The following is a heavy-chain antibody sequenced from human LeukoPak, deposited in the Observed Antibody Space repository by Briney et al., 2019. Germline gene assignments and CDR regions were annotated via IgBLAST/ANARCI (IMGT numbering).Heavy chain of an antibody. D-gene: IGHD3-10*01. J-gene: IGHJ4*02. CDR2: IYYTGST. CDR3: ARLNYYGSGSYYNAGLDY. Sequence: SETLSLTCTVSGGSISSSSYYWGWIRQPPGKGLEWIGSIYYTGSTYYNPSLKSRVTISVDTSKNQFSLKLSSVTAADTAVYYCARLNYYGSGSYYNAGLDYWGRGTLVTVSS. CDR1: GGSISSSSYY. V-gene: IGHV4-39*01.